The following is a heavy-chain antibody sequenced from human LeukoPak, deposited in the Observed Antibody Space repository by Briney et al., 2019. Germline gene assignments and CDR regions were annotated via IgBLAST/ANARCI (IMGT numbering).Heavy chain of an antibody. V-gene: IGHV4-59*12. CDR3: ARAIAAAANNWFDP. CDR1: GGSISSYY. CDR2: IYYSGST. D-gene: IGHD6-13*01. J-gene: IGHJ5*02. Sequence: SETLSLTCTVSGGSISSYYWSWIRQPPGKGLEWIGYIYYSGSTYYNPSLKSRVTISVDTSKNQFSLKLSSVTAADTAVYYCARAIAAAANNWFDPWGQGTLVTVSS.